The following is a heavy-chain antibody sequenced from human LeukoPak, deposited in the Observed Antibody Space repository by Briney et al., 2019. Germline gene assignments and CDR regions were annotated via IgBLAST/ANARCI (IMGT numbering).Heavy chain of an antibody. Sequence: SETLSLTCNVSGDSISKSRHFWAWIRQSPGRGLEWIGYIYNSGSTYYNPSLKSRVTISVDTSKNQFSLSLGSVTAADTAVYYCARGGKTIRFLAVHYMDVWGKGTTVIVS. D-gene: IGHD3-3*01. J-gene: IGHJ6*03. CDR1: GDSISKSRHF. CDR3: ARGGKTIRFLAVHYMDV. V-gene: IGHV4-39*07. CDR2: IYNSGST.